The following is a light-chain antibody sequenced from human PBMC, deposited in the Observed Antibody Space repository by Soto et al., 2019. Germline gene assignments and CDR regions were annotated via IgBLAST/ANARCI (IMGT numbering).Light chain of an antibody. Sequence: QSVLTQPASVSGSPGQSITMSCTGTSSDVGAYDYVSWYQQHPDKAPKLMIYEVSNRPSGVSDRFSGSKSVNTATLTISGFQAEDEADYYCSSYTSSSTRVFGTGTKVTVL. V-gene: IGLV2-14*03. J-gene: IGLJ1*01. CDR3: SSYTSSSTRV. CDR2: EVS. CDR1: SSDVGAYDY.